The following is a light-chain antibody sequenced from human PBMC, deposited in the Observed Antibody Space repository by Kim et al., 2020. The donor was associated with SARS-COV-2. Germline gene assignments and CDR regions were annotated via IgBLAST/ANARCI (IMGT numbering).Light chain of an antibody. J-gene: IGKJ2*01. CDR1: QTISSL. CDR3: QLSHNSPNT. V-gene: IGKV1-39*01. Sequence: ASEGDRVTIPGRARQTISSLLNWYQPKPGNPPRLLIVCASDFQGGVPSRFSGTGSGTDFTLSLNSLQPEESATYDCQLSHNSPNTFAQGTKLEI. CDR2: CAS.